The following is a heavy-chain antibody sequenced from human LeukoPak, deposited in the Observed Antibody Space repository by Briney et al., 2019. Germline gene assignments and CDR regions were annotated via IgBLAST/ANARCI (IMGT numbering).Heavy chain of an antibody. D-gene: IGHD2-2*02. J-gene: IGHJ5*02. V-gene: IGHV4-31*03. Sequence: SQTLSLTCTVSGGSISSGGYYWSWIRQHPGKGLEWIGYIYYSGSTYYNPSLKSRVTISVDTSKNQFSLKLSSVTAADTAVYYCARGEGCSSTSCYTTYWFDPWGRGTLVTVSS. CDR1: GGSISSGGYY. CDR2: IYYSGST. CDR3: ARGEGCSSTSCYTTYWFDP.